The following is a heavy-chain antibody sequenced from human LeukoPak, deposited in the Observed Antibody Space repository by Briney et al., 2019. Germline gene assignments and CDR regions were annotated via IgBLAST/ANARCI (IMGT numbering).Heavy chain of an antibody. CDR2: IRYDGSNK. CDR3: ARDPWLQFHYFDY. D-gene: IGHD5-24*01. J-gene: IGHJ4*02. V-gene: IGHV3-30*02. CDR1: GFTFSSYG. Sequence: PGGSLRLSCAASGFTFSSYGVHWVRQAPGKGLEWVAFIRYDGSNKYYADSVKGRFTISRDNSKNTLYLQMNSLRAEDTAVYYCARDPWLQFHYFDYWGQGTLVTVSS.